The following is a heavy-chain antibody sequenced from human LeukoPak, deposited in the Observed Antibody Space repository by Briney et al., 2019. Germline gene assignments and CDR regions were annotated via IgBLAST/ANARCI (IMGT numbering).Heavy chain of an antibody. CDR1: GLTFSSYA. J-gene: IGHJ4*02. D-gene: IGHD1-7*01. Sequence: PGRSLRLSCAASGLTFSSYAMHWVRQAPGKGLEWVAVISYDGSNKYYADSVKGRFTISRDNSKNTLYLQMNSLRAEDTAVYYCAREFSGNWNYGYFDYWGQGTLVTVSS. CDR3: AREFSGNWNYGYFDY. V-gene: IGHV3-30-3*01. CDR2: ISYDGSNK.